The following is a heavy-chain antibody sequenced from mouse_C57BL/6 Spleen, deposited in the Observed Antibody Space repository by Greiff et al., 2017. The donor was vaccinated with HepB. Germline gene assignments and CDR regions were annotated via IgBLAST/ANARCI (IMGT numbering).Heavy chain of an antibody. V-gene: IGHV1-55*01. Sequence: QVQLKQPGAELVKPGASVKMSCKASGYTFTSYWITWVKQRPGQGLEWIGDIYPGSGSTNYNEKFKSKATLTVDTSSSTAYMQLSSLTSEDSAVYYCARAGYYPDWYFDVWGTGTTVTVSS. CDR2: IYPGSGST. D-gene: IGHD2-3*01. J-gene: IGHJ1*03. CDR3: ARAGYYPDWYFDV. CDR1: GYTFTSYW.